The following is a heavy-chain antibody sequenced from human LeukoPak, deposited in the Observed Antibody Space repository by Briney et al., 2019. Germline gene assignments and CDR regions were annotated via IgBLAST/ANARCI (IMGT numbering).Heavy chain of an antibody. V-gene: IGHV3-48*04. CDR3: ATVADYDFWSGYSFDY. CDR1: GFAFSSYS. CDR2: ISSSSSTI. Sequence: GGSLRLSCAASGFAFSSYSMNWVRQAPGKGLEWVSYISSSSSTIYYADSVKGRFTISRDNAKNSLYLQMNSLRAEDTAVYLCATVADYDFWSGYSFDYWGQGTLVTVSS. J-gene: IGHJ4*02. D-gene: IGHD3-3*01.